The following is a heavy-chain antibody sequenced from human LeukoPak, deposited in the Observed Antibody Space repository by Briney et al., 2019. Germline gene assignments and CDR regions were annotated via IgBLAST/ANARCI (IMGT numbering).Heavy chain of an antibody. CDR3: ARLLSYSSSWY. CDR1: GGSITGSSYY. CDR2: ISYSGST. D-gene: IGHD6-13*01. J-gene: IGHJ4*02. V-gene: IGHV4-39*01. Sequence: SETLSLTCTVSGGSITGSSYYWGWIRQPPGTGLEWIGSISYSGSTYYNPSLKSRVTISVDTSKNQFSLKLSSVTAADTAAYYCARLLSYSSSWYWGQGTLVTVSS.